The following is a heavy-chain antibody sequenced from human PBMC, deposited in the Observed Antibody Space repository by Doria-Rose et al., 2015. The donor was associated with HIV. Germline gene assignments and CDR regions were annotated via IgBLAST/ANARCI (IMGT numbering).Heavy chain of an antibody. J-gene: IGHJ4*02. Sequence: QVTLKESGPVLVKPTETLTLTCTVSGVSLSSPGMGVSWIRQPPGKALEWLANIFTDDDRSYKTSLKSRLTSSRGTSKSQVVRTMTDMDPVDTATYYCARIKSSRWYHKYYFDFWGQGTLVIVSA. V-gene: IGHV2-26*01. CDR3: ARIKSSRWYHKYYFDF. CDR1: GVSLSSPGMG. D-gene: IGHD6-13*01. CDR2: IFTDDDR.